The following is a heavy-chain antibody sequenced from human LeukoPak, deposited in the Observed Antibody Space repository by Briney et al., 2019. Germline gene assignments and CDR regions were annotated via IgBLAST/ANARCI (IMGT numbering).Heavy chain of an antibody. CDR3: ARPYYYDSRIDP. D-gene: IGHD3-22*01. V-gene: IGHV4-30-4*01. CDR1: GGSISSGDYY. CDR2: MYYSGST. Sequence: SQTLSLTCTVSGGSISSGDYYWGWIRQPPGKGLEWIGYMYYSGSTYYNPSLKSRATISVDTSKNQFSLKLSSVTAADTAVYYCARPYYYDSRIDPWGQGTLVTVSS. J-gene: IGHJ5*02.